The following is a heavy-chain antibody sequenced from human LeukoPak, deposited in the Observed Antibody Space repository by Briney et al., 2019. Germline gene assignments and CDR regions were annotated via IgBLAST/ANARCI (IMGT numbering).Heavy chain of an antibody. CDR1: GGSFSSNTYY. D-gene: IGHD3-10*01. Sequence: PSETLSLTCTVAGGSFSSNTYYWGWIRQPPGKGLGWIGSISYSESTYYNPSLKSRVTISVDTSKNQFSLELLSVAAAATAVYYCARHVGPDTRITMLRGVSFPRYNNWFDPWGQGTLVTVSS. CDR3: ARHVGPDTRITMLRGVSFPRYNNWFDP. CDR2: ISYSEST. V-gene: IGHV4-39*01. J-gene: IGHJ5*02.